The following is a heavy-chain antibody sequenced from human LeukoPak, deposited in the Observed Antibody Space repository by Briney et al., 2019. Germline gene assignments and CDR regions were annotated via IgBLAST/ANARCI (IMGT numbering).Heavy chain of an antibody. V-gene: IGHV3-23*01. D-gene: IGHD2-15*01. CDR3: AKDQDIIVVVAAAGGPDY. CDR2: ISGSGGST. Sequence: PGGSLRLSCAASGFTFSDYFMSWIRQAPGKGLEWVSAISGSGGSTYYADSVKGRFTISRDNSKNTLYLQMNSLRAEDTAVYYCAKDQDIIVVVAAAGGPDYWGQGTLVTVSS. J-gene: IGHJ4*02. CDR1: GFTFSDYF.